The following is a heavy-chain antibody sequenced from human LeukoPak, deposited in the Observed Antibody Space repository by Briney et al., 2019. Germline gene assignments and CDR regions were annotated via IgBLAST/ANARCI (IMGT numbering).Heavy chain of an antibody. V-gene: IGHV5-51*01. D-gene: IGHD3-10*01. CDR1: GYSFSTYW. J-gene: IGHJ5*02. Sequence: GEPLKISCKGCGYSFSTYWIGWVRQMPGKGLEWMGIIYPGDSDTRYSPSFQGQVTISADKSISTAYLQWSSLKASDTAMYYCARQVTMVPKWFHPWGQGTLVTVSS. CDR3: ARQVTMVPKWFHP. CDR2: IYPGDSDT.